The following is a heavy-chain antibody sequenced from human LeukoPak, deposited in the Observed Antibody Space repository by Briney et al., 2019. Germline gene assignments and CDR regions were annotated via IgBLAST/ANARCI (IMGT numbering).Heavy chain of an antibody. CDR1: GYSFTSYG. D-gene: IGHD2-15*01. Sequence: GSVKLSCTASGYSFTSYGISWVRQAPGQGLEWMGWISAYDGNTNYAQILKGRVTMTTDTSTSTAYMEVRSLTSGDTAVYYCARVPSGGPFDYWGQGTLVTVSS. J-gene: IGHJ4*02. CDR3: ARVPSGGPFDY. V-gene: IGHV1-18*01. CDR2: ISAYDGNT.